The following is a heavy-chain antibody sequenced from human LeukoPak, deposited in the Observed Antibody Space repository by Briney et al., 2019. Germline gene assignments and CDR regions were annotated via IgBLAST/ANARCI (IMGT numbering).Heavy chain of an antibody. CDR3: AKDRNYYDSAGDY. CDR2: IGTAGDI. CDR1: GFTFSSYD. J-gene: IGHJ4*02. Sequence: PGGSLRLSCAASGFTFSSYDMHWVRQATGKGLEWVSGIGTAGDIYYPGSVKGRFTISRDNSKNTLYLQMNSLRAEDTAVYYCAKDRNYYDSAGDYWGQGTLVTVSS. D-gene: IGHD3-22*01. V-gene: IGHV3-13*01.